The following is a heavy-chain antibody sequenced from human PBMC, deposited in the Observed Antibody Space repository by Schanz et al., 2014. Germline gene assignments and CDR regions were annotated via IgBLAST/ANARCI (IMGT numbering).Heavy chain of an antibody. J-gene: IGHJ4*02. D-gene: IGHD3-10*01. Sequence: EVQLVESGGGLVKPGDSLRLSCAASGFTFSSYTMKWVRQAPGKGLEWVSSISSTSTYLYYADSVKGRFTISRDSARNSLYLQMSSLRAEDTAVYYCARRGAGGNFDYWGQGTLVTVSS. CDR3: ARRGAGGNFDY. CDR2: ISSTSTYL. CDR1: GFTFSSYT. V-gene: IGHV3-21*01.